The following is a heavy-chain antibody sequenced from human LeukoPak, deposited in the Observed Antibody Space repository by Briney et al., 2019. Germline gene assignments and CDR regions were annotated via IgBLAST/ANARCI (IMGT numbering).Heavy chain of an antibody. CDR2: IYYSGST. V-gene: IGHV4-59*08. D-gene: IGHD3-16*02. CDR1: GGSISSYY. CDR3: ARSMITFGGVIVPGAFDI. Sequence: SETLSLTCTVSGGSISSYYWSWIRQPPGKGLEWIGYIYYSGSTNYNPSHKSRVTISVDTSKNQFSLKLSSVTAADTAVYYCARSMITFGGVIVPGAFDIWGQGTMVTVSS. J-gene: IGHJ3*02.